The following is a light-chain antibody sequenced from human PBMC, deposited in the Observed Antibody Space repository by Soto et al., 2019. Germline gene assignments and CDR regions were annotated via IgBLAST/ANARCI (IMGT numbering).Light chain of an antibody. CDR3: QQRSNWPLIT. CDR2: DAS. V-gene: IGKV3-11*01. J-gene: IGKJ5*01. Sequence: EIVLTQSPATLSLSPGETATLSCRASQSISNYLAWYQHKPGQAPRLLIFDASNRATGIPARFSGSGCGTDFTLTISGLEPEDFAIYYCQQRSNWPLITFGQGTRLEIK. CDR1: QSISNY.